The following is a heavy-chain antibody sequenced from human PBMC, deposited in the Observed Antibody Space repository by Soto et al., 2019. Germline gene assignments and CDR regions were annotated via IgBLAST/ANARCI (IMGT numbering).Heavy chain of an antibody. V-gene: IGHV1-8*01. CDR1: GYTFTSYD. CDR2: VNPNSGNT. J-gene: IGHJ6*02. Sequence: QVQLVQSGAEVKKPGASVKVSCKASGYTFTSYDINWVRQATGQGLEWMGWVNPNSGNTGYAQKFQGRVTMTRNTSISTAYMELSSLRSEDPAVYYCASERTGTTSMDVWGQGTTVTVSS. D-gene: IGHD1-1*01. CDR3: ASERTGTTSMDV.